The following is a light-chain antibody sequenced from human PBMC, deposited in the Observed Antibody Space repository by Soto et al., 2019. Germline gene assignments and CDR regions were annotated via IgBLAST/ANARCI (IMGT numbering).Light chain of an antibody. CDR1: SSNIGSNY. CDR2: RNN. Sequence: QSVLTQPPSASGTPGQRVTISCSGSSSNIGSNYVYWYQQLPGTAPKLLIYRNNQRPPGVTDRFSGSKSGTTASLAISGLRSEDEADYYCAAWDDSLSGHVVFGGGTKVTAL. CDR3: AAWDDSLSGHVV. J-gene: IGLJ2*01. V-gene: IGLV1-47*01.